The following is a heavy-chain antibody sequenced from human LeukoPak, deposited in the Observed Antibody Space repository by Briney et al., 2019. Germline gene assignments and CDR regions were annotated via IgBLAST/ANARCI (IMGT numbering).Heavy chain of an antibody. CDR3: AHRRGWGRNSNGFDM. CDR2: IYWDDDK. V-gene: IGHV2-5*02. CDR1: GLSLSTSGVG. Sequence: SGPTLVNPTQTLTLTCTFSGLSLSTSGVGVGWIRQPPGKALEWLALIYWDDDKRYSPSLKSRLTITKDTSKNQVVLTMTDMDPLDTATYYCAHRRGWGRNSNGFDMWGQGTMVIVSS. D-gene: IGHD3-16*01. J-gene: IGHJ3*02.